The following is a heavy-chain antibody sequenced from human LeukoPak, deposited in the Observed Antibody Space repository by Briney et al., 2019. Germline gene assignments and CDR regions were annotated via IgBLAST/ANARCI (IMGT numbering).Heavy chain of an antibody. CDR3: AKDQGLVGALDY. V-gene: IGHV3-30*02. J-gene: IGHJ4*02. CDR2: IRYDGSNK. CDR1: GFTFSSYS. D-gene: IGHD1-26*01. Sequence: SGGSLRLSCAASGFTFSSYSMNWVRQAPGKGLEWVAFIRYDGSNKYYADSVKGRFTISRDNSKNTLYLQMNSLRAEDTAVYYCAKDQGLVGALDYWGQGTLVTVSS.